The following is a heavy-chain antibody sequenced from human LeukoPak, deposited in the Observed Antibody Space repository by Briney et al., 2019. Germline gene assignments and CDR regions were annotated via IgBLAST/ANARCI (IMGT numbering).Heavy chain of an antibody. Sequence: ASMKVSCKASGYTFTDYYMHWVRQAPGQGLEWMGWINPNTGGTNYAQSFQGRVTMTRDTSISTAFMELSGLRSDDTAVYYCARDGTTRSYYYFDHWGQGTLVTVSS. J-gene: IGHJ4*02. CDR3: ARDGTTRSYYYFDH. D-gene: IGHD3-10*01. V-gene: IGHV1-2*02. CDR2: INPNTGGT. CDR1: GYTFTDYY.